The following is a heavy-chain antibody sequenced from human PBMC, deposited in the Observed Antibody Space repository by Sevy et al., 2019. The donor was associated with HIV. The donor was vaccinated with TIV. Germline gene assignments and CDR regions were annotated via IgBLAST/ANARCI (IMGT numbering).Heavy chain of an antibody. CDR3: ARGLFDY. CDR1: GDSVSGGNYY. J-gene: IGHJ4*02. Sequence: SETLSLTCTVSGDSVSGGNYYWSWLRQPLGKGLEGIGYIYYSGSTNYNPSLKSRTTISIDTSKNQFSLRLTSVTAADTAVYYCARGLFDYWGQGTLVTVSS. CDR2: IYYSGST. V-gene: IGHV4-61*01.